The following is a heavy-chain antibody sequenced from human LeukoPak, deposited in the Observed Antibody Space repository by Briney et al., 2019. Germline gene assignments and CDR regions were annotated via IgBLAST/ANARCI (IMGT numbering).Heavy chain of an antibody. J-gene: IGHJ6*03. D-gene: IGHD6-6*01. V-gene: IGHV1-2*02. CDR1: GYTFTGYY. CDR3: ARGARPGFYYSYYYMDV. CDR2: INPNSGGT. Sequence: RASVTVSCKASGYTFTGYYMHWVGQAPGQGVEWMGWINPNSGGTNYAQKFQGRVTMTRDTSISTAYMELSRLRSDDTAVYYCARGARPGFYYSYYYMDVWGKGTTVTVSS.